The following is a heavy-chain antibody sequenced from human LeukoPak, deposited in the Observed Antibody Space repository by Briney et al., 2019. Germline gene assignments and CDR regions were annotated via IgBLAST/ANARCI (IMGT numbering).Heavy chain of an antibody. V-gene: IGHV3-72*01. Sequence: GGSLRLSCAASGFTFSNFWMTWVRQAPGKGLEWVGRCGNKPDSHTTEYAASVKGRFTISRDDSRNSLYLQMNSLRIEDTAVYYCTRGYSGASVYAFDIWGPGTTVTVSS. J-gene: IGHJ3*02. CDR2: CGNKPDSHTT. CDR1: GFTFSNFW. D-gene: IGHD5-12*01. CDR3: TRGYSGASVYAFDI.